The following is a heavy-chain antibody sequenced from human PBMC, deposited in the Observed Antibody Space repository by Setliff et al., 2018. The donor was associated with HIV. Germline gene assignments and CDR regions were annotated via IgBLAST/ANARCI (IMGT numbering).Heavy chain of an antibody. CDR2: IYTGGST. CDR3: ARDRFRGGVGTGLAEY. D-gene: IGHD3-16*01. V-gene: IGHV4-59*01. J-gene: IGHJ4*02. CDR1: GGSFSSYY. Sequence: SETLSLTCTISGGSFSSYYWTWIRQPPGKGLEWIGYIYTGGSTNYNPSLKSRVTISVDTSKNQFSRKVNSVTAADTAVYYCARDRFRGGVGTGLAEYWGQGTVVTVSS.